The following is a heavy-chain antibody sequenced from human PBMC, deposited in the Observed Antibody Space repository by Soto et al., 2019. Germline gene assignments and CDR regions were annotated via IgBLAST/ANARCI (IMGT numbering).Heavy chain of an antibody. CDR1: GGTFSSYA. CDR2: IIPIFGTA. Sequence: QVQLVQSGAEVKKPGSSVKVSCKASGGTFSSYAISWVRQAPGQGLEWMGGIIPIFGTADYAQKFQGRVTITAXEPTCTXXMGLRSLRSEDTAVYYCASHSGSSPEGRYYYGMDVWGQGTTVTVSS. D-gene: IGHD1-26*01. V-gene: IGHV1-69*12. J-gene: IGHJ6*02. CDR3: ASHSGSSPEGRYYYGMDV.